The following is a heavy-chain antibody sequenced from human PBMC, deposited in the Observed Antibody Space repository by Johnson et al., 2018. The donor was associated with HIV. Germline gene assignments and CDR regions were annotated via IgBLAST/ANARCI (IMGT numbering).Heavy chain of an antibody. D-gene: IGHD6-6*01. CDR1: GFTFSDYY. J-gene: IGHJ3*02. CDR3: AKDLGYSSSSRAFDI. V-gene: IGHV3-11*01. CDR2: LSSSGSTI. Sequence: QVHLVESGGGLVKPGGSLRLSCAASGFTFSDYYMSRIRQAPGKGLEWVSYLSSSGSTIYYADSAKGRFTISRDNSKNTMYLQRNSLRAEDTAVYYCAKDLGYSSSSRAFDIWGQGTMVTVSS.